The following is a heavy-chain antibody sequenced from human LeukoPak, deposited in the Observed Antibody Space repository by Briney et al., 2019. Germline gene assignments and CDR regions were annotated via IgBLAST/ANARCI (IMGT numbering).Heavy chain of an antibody. D-gene: IGHD3-10*01. J-gene: IGHJ5*02. CDR2: IWYDGSNK. V-gene: IGHV3-33*06. CDR3: AKGSGGSDL. CDR1: GFTFSSYG. Sequence: PGGSLRLSCAASGFTFSSYGMHWVRQAPGKGLEWVAVIWYDGSNKYYADSVKGQFTISRDNSKNTLYLQMNSLRAEDTAVYYCAKGSGGSDLWGQGTLVTVSS.